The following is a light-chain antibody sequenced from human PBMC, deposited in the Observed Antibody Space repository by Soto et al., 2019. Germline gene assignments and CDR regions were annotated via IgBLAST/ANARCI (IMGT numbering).Light chain of an antibody. V-gene: IGKV1-39*01. Sequence: DIQMTQSPSYLSATVGDRVTITCRASQSIRNYLNWYQQKPGKAPQLLIYAASTLQSGIPSSFSGSGAGTDFIFTITSLQPEDVATYFCQQSYNSPPTFGQGTKVEI. CDR2: AAS. CDR1: QSIRNY. CDR3: QQSYNSPPT. J-gene: IGKJ1*01.